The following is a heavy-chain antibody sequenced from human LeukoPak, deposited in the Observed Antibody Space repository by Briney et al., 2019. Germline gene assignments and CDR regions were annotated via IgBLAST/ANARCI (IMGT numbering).Heavy chain of an antibody. CDR1: GFTFSSYG. J-gene: IGHJ6*03. CDR3: ARVNPYYMDV. V-gene: IGHV3-30*02. Sequence: GGSLRLSCAASGFTFSSYGMHWLRQAPGKGLEWVTFIRFDGSNKYYSDSVKGRFTISRDNSKNTLYLQMNSRRAEDTALYYCARVNPYYMDVWGKGTTVTVSS. CDR2: IRFDGSNK.